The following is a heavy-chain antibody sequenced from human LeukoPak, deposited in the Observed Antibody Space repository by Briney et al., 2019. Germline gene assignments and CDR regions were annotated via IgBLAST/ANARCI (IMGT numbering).Heavy chain of an antibody. D-gene: IGHD2-15*01. CDR3: AGGYCSGGSCWDFDP. J-gene: IGHJ5*02. CDR2: IYFSGST. V-gene: IGHV4-59*01. CDR1: GGSINNYY. Sequence: PSETLSLTCTVSGGSINNYYWSWIRQPPGKGLEWIGYIYFSGSTNYSPSLKSRVTISVDTSKNQFSLKLSSVTAADTAVYYCAGGYCSGGSCWDFDPWGQGTLVTVSS.